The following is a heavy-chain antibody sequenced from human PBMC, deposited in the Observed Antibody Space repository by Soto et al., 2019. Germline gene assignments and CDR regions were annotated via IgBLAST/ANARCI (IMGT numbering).Heavy chain of an antibody. V-gene: IGHV3-48*02. CDR1: GFTFSSYS. D-gene: IGHD3-3*01. Sequence: GGSLRLSCAASGFTFSSYSMNWVRQAPGKGLEWVSYISSSSSTIYYADSVKGRFTISRDNAKNSLYLQMNSLRDEDTAVYYCARARDFWSGPYYYGMDVWGQGTTVTVSS. J-gene: IGHJ6*02. CDR3: ARARDFWSGPYYYGMDV. CDR2: ISSSSSTI.